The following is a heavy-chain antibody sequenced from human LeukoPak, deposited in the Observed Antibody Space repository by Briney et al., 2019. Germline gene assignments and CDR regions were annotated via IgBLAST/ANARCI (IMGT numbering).Heavy chain of an antibody. J-gene: IGHJ5*02. V-gene: IGHV4-34*01. CDR1: GGSFSGYY. Sequence: SETLSLTCAVYGGSFSGYYWSWIRQPPGKGLEWIGEINHSGSTNYNPSLKSRVTISVDTSKNQFSLKLSSVTAADTAVYYCARERSSIAARRRGLNWFDPWGQGTLVTVSS. CDR2: INHSGST. D-gene: IGHD6-6*01. CDR3: ARERSSIAARRRGLNWFDP.